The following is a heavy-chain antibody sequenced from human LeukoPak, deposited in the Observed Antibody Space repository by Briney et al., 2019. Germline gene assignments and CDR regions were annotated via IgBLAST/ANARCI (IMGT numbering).Heavy chain of an antibody. CDR1: GYTFTSYG. D-gene: IGHD2-15*01. J-gene: IGHJ3*02. Sequence: GASVKVSCKASGYTFTSYGISWVRQAPGQGLEWMGWMNPNSGNTGYAQKFQGRVTMTRNTSISTAYMELSSLRSEDTAVYYCARDRVYCSGGSCLDAFDIWGQGTMVTVSS. CDR3: ARDRVYCSGGSCLDAFDI. CDR2: MNPNSGNT. V-gene: IGHV1-8*02.